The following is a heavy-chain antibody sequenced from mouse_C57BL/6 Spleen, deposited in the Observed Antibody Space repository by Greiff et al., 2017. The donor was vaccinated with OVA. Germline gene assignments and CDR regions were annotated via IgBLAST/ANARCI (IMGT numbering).Heavy chain of an antibody. CDR2: IDPSDSYT. V-gene: IGHV1-59*01. J-gene: IGHJ4*01. CDR3: ARRGIPQKNYAMDY. Sequence: QVQLQQPGAELVRPGTSVKLSCKASGYTFTSFWMHWVKQRPGQGLEWIGVIDPSDSYTNYNQKFKGKATLTVDTSSSTAYMQLSSLTSEDSAVYYCARRGIPQKNYAMDYWGQGTSVTVSS. CDR1: GYTFTSFW.